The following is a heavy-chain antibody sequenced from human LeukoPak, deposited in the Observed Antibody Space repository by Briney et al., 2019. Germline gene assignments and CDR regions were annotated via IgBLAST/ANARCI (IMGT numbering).Heavy chain of an antibody. Sequence: GGSLRLSCAASGFTFSTYAMSWVRQAPGKGLEWVSAISGSGGSTYYADSVKGRFTISRDNSKNTLYLQMNSLRAEDTSICFCAKALEHETVIALDSWGQGTLVTVSS. CDR1: GFTFSTYA. CDR2: ISGSGGST. V-gene: IGHV3-23*01. CDR3: AKALEHETVIALDS. J-gene: IGHJ4*02. D-gene: IGHD6-13*01.